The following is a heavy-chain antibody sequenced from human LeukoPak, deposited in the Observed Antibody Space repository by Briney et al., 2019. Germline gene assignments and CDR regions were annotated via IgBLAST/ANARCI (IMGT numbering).Heavy chain of an antibody. J-gene: IGHJ4*02. Sequence: TGGSLRLSCAASGFTFSTLDFNWVRQAPGRGLEWVSSIDRSGSYIYYADSVKGRFTISRDNAKNSLYLQMDSLRAEDTAVYYCGVRGLTFDWGQGTLVTVSS. CDR3: GVRGLTFD. CDR1: GFTFSTLD. V-gene: IGHV3-21*01. CDR2: IDRSGSYI. D-gene: IGHD3-22*01.